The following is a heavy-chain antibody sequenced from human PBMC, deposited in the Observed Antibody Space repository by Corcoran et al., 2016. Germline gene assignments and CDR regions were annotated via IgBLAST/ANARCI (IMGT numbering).Heavy chain of an antibody. CDR2: ISSSSSTI. D-gene: IGHD6-13*01. CDR1: GFTFSSYS. J-gene: IGHJ4*02. CDR3: ARSPEYSSSWYVISTYLDY. Sequence: EVQLVESGGGLVQPGGSLRLSCAASGFTFSSYSMNWVRQAPGKGLEWVSYISSSSSTIYYADSVKGRFTISRDNAKNSLYLQMNSLRDEDTAVYYWARSPEYSSSWYVISTYLDYWGQGTLVTVSS. V-gene: IGHV3-48*02.